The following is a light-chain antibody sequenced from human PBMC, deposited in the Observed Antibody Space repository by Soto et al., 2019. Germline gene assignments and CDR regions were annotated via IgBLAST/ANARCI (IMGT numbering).Light chain of an antibody. CDR1: QSISSW. Sequence: DIQMTQSPSTLSASVGDRVTITCRASQSISSWLAWYQQKPGKAPKLLIYGASSLESGVPSRFSGSGSVTEFTLTIDSLQPDDFATYYCQQYSSSSPTFGQGNKLEL. CDR2: GAS. V-gene: IGKV1-5*01. J-gene: IGKJ2*01. CDR3: QQYSSSSPT.